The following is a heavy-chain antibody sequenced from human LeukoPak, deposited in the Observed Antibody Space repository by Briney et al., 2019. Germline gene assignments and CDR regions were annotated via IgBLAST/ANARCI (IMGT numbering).Heavy chain of an antibody. CDR3: AAGGGNTFDP. J-gene: IGHJ5*02. CDR2: IGGSRDYT. D-gene: IGHD1/OR15-1a*01. Sequence: PGGSLRLSCAASGLTFSTTAFSWVRQAPGKGLEWVSSIGGSRDYTYYADSVKGRFTISRDNSKNTVSLQMNTLRAEDTAVYYCAAGGGNTFDPWGQGTQVTVSS. V-gene: IGHV3-23*01. CDR1: GLTFSTTA.